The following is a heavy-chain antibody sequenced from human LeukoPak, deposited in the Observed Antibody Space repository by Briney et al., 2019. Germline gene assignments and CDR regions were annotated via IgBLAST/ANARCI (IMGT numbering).Heavy chain of an antibody. CDR1: GGSFSGYY. CDR3: AKSGGYGLIDY. Sequence: SETLSLPCAVYGGSFSGYYWSWIRQPPGKGLEWIGEINHSGSTNYNPSLKSRVTISVDTSKNQFSLRLNSVTAADTAMYYCAKSGGYGLIDYWGQGTLVTVSS. CDR2: INHSGST. D-gene: IGHD1-26*01. J-gene: IGHJ4*02. V-gene: IGHV4-34*01.